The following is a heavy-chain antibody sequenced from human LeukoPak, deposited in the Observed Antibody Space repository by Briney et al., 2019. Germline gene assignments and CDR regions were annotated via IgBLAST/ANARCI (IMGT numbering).Heavy chain of an antibody. CDR2: ISGSGGGT. CDR1: GFTVSSNY. J-gene: IGHJ5*02. Sequence: GGSLRLSCAASGFTVSSNYMSWVRQAPGKGLEWVSAISGSGGGTYYADSVKGRFTISRDNSKNTLYLQMNSLRAEDTAVYYCAKGQGLFDPWGQGTLVTVSS. V-gene: IGHV3-23*01. CDR3: AKGQGLFDP.